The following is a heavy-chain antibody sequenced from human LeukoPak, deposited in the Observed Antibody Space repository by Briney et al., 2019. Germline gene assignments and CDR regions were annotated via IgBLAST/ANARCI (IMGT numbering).Heavy chain of an antibody. V-gene: IGHV4-34*01. CDR1: GGSFSGYY. D-gene: IGHD2-15*01. CDR2: INHSGST. Sequence: PSETLSLTCAVYGGSFSGYYWSWIRQPPGKGLEWIGEINHSGSTNYNPSLKSRVTISADTSKNQFSLKLSSVTAADTAVYYCARRGGKTWWVRLNWFDPWGQGTLVTVSS. J-gene: IGHJ5*02. CDR3: ARRGGKTWWVRLNWFDP.